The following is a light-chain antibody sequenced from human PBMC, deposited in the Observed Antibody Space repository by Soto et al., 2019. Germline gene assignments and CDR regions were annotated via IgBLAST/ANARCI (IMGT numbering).Light chain of an antibody. Sequence: DIQMTHSPYSLSASVGDRVTITCQASQDISKYLNWYQQKPGKAPKLLIYDASNLETGVPSRFSGSGSGTDVTLSINSLQPEYIAQYYCQRYKRLLSLGPGPKVDIK. CDR1: QDISKY. J-gene: IGKJ3*01. CDR3: QRYKRLLS. V-gene: IGKV1-33*01. CDR2: DAS.